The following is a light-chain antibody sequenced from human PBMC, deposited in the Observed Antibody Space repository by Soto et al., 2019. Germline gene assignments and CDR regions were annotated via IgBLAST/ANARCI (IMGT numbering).Light chain of an antibody. CDR2: DVS. V-gene: IGLV2-14*01. Sequence: HSALTQPASVSGSPGQSITISCTGTSSDVGGYNYVSWYQQHPGKAPKLMIYDVSNRPSGVSNRFSGSKSGNTASLTISGLQAEDEADYFCSSYTSSSTWVLGGGTKLTVL. CDR3: SSYTSSSTWV. J-gene: IGLJ3*02. CDR1: SSDVGGYNY.